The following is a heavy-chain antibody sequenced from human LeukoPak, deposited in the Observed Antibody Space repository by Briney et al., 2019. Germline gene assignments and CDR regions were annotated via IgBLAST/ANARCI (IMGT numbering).Heavy chain of an antibody. J-gene: IGHJ3*02. CDR2: ISSSSSYI. Sequence: PGGSLRLSCAASGFTFSSYSMNWVRQAPGKGLEWVSSISSSSSYIYYADSVKGRFTISRDNAKNSLYLQMNSLRAEDTAVYYCARDRDSSGAFDIWGQGTMVTVSP. CDR1: GFTFSSYS. D-gene: IGHD6-19*01. V-gene: IGHV3-21*01. CDR3: ARDRDSSGAFDI.